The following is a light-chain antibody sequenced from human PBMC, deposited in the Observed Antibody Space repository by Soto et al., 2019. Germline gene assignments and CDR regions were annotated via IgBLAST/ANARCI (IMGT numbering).Light chain of an antibody. J-gene: IGLJ2*01. CDR2: AVT. CDR1: ATDVGAYNY. CDR3: SSFTSSTTLL. V-gene: IGLV2-14*01. Sequence: QSALTQPASVSGSPGQSITISCTGTATDVGAYNYVSWCQQHPGRAPKLIIYAVTDRPSGVADRFSGSKSGDTASLTISGLQAEDEAHYYCSSFTSSTTLLFGGGTKVTVL.